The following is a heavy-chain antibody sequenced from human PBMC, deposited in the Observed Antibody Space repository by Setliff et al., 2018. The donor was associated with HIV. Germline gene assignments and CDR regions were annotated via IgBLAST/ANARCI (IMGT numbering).Heavy chain of an antibody. Sequence: GGSLRLSCAASGFTFSPYWMHWVRQAPGKGLVWVSRINSDGTSTTYADSVKGRFTISRDNAKNTLYLQMNSLRTEDTAVYYCARDLSYDYDRSSDTFDYWGQGTLVTVSS. D-gene: IGHD3-22*01. J-gene: IGHJ4*02. CDR2: INSDGTST. CDR1: GFTFSPYW. CDR3: ARDLSYDYDRSSDTFDY. V-gene: IGHV3-74*03.